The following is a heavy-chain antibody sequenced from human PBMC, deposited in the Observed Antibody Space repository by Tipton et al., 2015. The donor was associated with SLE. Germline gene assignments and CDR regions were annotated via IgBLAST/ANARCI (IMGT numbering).Heavy chain of an antibody. J-gene: IGHJ5*02. V-gene: IGHV4-34*01. Sequence: LRFSCAVYGGSFSGYYWSWIRQPPGKGLEWIGEINHSGSTNYNPSLKSRVTISMDTSKNQLSLKLSSVTAADTAVYYCARGGRGDGGNPFDPWGQGTLVTVSS. CDR1: GGSFSGYY. CDR3: ARGGRGDGGNPFDP. CDR2: INHSGST. D-gene: IGHD4-23*01.